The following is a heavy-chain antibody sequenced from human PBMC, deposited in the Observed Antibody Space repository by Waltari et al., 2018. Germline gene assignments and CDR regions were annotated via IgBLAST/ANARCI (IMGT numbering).Heavy chain of an antibody. D-gene: IGHD2-21*02. Sequence: QVQLQQWGAGLLKPSETLSLTCVIHSGSFSGFHWSWLRQPPGQGLEWIGAILPRGGTTYNPSINGRVTMSVDTFKNQFSLKVVSVDAADTAVYYCARGGDCGGDCVLGYWGQGTLVTVSS. CDR1: SGSFSGFH. J-gene: IGHJ4*02. V-gene: IGHV4-34*01. CDR3: ARGGDCGGDCVLGY. CDR2: ILPRGGT.